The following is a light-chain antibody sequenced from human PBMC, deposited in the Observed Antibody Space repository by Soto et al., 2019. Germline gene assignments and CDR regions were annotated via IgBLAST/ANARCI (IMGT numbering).Light chain of an antibody. CDR1: QSVLYSSNKKNY. CDR3: QQYVTAPPHT. J-gene: IGKJ2*01. V-gene: IGKV4-1*01. CDR2: WAS. Sequence: DIVMTQSPDSLAVSLGERATINCRSSQSVLYSSNKKNYSAWYQQKPGQPPKLLINWASTRQSGVPDRFSGSGSGTDFTLTISSLQAEDVAVYYCQQYVTAPPHTFGQGTKLEIK.